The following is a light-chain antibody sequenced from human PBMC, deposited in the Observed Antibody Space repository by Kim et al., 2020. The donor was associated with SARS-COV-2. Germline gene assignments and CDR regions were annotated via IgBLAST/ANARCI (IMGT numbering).Light chain of an antibody. J-gene: IGLJ3*02. CDR1: SSDIGGYNY. Sequence: QSALTQPASASGSPGQSITISCTGTSSDIGGYNYVSCCQHPPGTAPKLLIFDVRKRPSGVSSRFSGSESANTSSRTISALQGEEGADYYCSSYTNSNGWGFGGGTQVNVL. V-gene: IGLV2-14*03. CDR3: SSYTNSNGWG. CDR2: DVR.